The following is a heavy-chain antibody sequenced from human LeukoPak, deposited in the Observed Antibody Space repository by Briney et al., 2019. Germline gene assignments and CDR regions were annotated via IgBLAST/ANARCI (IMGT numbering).Heavy chain of an antibody. D-gene: IGHD4-11*01. Sequence: PGRSLRLSCAASGFTFSSYAMHWVRQAPGKGLEWVAVTSYDGSNKYYAGSVKGRFTISRDNSKNTLYLQMNSLRAEDTAVYYCARGALTTENYFDYWGQGTLVTVSS. J-gene: IGHJ4*02. CDR2: TSYDGSNK. V-gene: IGHV3-30*04. CDR3: ARGALTTENYFDY. CDR1: GFTFSSYA.